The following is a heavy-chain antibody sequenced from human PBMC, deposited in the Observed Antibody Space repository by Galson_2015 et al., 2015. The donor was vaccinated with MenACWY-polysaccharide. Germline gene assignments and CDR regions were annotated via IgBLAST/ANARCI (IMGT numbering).Heavy chain of an antibody. CDR3: ARDGMAMATIPFDY. J-gene: IGHJ4*02. CDR1: GFTVSSYP. Sequence: SLRLSCAASGFTVSSYPMNWVRQAPGKGLEWVSSIRSSSSYIYYADSVRGRFTISRDNAKNSLYLQMNSVRAEDTAVYYCARDGMAMATIPFDYWGQGIVVTVSS. D-gene: IGHD5-24*01. V-gene: IGHV3-21*01. CDR2: IRSSSSYI.